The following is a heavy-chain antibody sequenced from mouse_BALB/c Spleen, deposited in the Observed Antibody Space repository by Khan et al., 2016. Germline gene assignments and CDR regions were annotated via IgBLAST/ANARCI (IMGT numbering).Heavy chain of an antibody. D-gene: IGHD2-2*01. J-gene: IGHJ2*01. CDR1: GYTFTSYV. Sequence: VRLQQSGPELVKPGASVKMSCKSSGYTFTSYVMHWVKQKPGQGLEWIGYIDPYNDGTKYNEKFKGKAKLTSDKYSSTAYMELSSLTSEDSAVCYCASRGYTGTYFDYWGQGTTLTVSS. CDR3: ASRGYTGTYFDY. V-gene: IGHV1S136*01. CDR2: IDPYNDGT.